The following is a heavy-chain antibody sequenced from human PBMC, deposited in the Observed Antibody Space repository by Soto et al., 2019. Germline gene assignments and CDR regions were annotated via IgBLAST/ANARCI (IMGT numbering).Heavy chain of an antibody. J-gene: IGHJ4*02. CDR1: GDSIGRGGYY. Sequence: HVELQESGPGLVKPSETLSLTCNVSGDSIGRGGYYWSWIRQHPGKGLYWLGHIYYSGTTFYNPSLKSSITMSVSRPHNQCSLKLSSVTAADTAVYYCTRVDCSGGSCYSIDSGSQGTLVTVSS. CDR2: IYYSGTT. V-gene: IGHV4-31*03. D-gene: IGHD2-15*01. CDR3: TRVDCSGGSCYSIDS.